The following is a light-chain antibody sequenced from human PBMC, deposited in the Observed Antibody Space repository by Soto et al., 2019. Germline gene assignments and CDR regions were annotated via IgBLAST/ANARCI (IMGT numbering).Light chain of an antibody. J-gene: IGLJ1*01. CDR2: DVS. Sequence: QSVLTQPASVSGSPGQSITISCTGTSSEVVGYNYVSWYQQHPGKAPKFMIYDVSNRPSGVSNLFSGSKSGNTASLTISGLQAEDEADYYCSSYTTSNTRQIVFGTGTKVTVL. CDR3: SSYTTSNTRQIV. V-gene: IGLV2-14*01. CDR1: SSEVVGYNY.